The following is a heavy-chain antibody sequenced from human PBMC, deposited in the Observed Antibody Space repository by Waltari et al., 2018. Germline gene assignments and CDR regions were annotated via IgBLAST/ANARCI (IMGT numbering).Heavy chain of an antibody. CDR3: ARGGLDSSGYYYDNWFDP. D-gene: IGHD3-22*01. Sequence: QVQLVQSGAEVKKPGASVKVSCKASGYTFTSYAMHWVRQAPGQRLEWMGWINAGNGNTKYSQEFQGRVTITRDTSASTAYMELSSLRSEDMAVYYCARGGLDSSGYYYDNWFDPWGQGTLVTVSS. J-gene: IGHJ5*02. V-gene: IGHV1-3*03. CDR2: INAGNGNT. CDR1: GYTFTSYA.